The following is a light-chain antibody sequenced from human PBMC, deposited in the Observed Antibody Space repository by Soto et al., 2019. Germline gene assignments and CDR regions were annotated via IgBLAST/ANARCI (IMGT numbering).Light chain of an antibody. J-gene: IGLJ1*01. CDR1: SSDVGGYHY. V-gene: IGLV2-8*01. CDR2: EVN. Sequence: QSALTQPPSASGSPGQSVAISCTGASSDVGGYHYVSWYQQQPGKAPKLMIYEVNKRPSGVPDRFSGSKSGNTASLTVSGLQAEDEADYYCSSYAGSSNVFGPGTKVTVL. CDR3: SSYAGSSNV.